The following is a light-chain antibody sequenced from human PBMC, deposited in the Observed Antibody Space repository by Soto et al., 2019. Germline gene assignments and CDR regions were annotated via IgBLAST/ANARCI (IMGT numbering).Light chain of an antibody. CDR1: QSVSSN. V-gene: IGKV3-15*01. Sequence: EIVMTQSPATLSVSPGERATLSCRASQSVSSNLAWYQQKPGQAPKLLIYGASTRATSIPARFSGSGSGTEFTLTISSLQSEDFAVYYCQQYNNWPDTFGQGTKLEIK. CDR2: GAS. CDR3: QQYNNWPDT. J-gene: IGKJ2*01.